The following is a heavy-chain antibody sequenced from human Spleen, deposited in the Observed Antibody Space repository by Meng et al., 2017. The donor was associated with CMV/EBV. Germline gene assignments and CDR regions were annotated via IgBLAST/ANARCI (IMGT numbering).Heavy chain of an antibody. J-gene: IGHJ4*02. V-gene: IGHV3-23*01. CDR2: TGGSGLTS. CDR1: GFTFKNNA. D-gene: IGHD3-10*01. Sequence: GESLKISCEASGFTFKNNAMSWVRQAPGKGLEWVSVTGGSGLTSRYADSVKGRFTISRDNAKNTLYLEMNSLRAEDTAVYYCGREMVRAYSVDNWGQGTLVTVSS. CDR3: GREMVRAYSVDN.